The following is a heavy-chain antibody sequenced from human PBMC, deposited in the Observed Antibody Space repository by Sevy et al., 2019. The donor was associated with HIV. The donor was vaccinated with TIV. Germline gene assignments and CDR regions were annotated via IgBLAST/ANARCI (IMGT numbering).Heavy chain of an antibody. V-gene: IGHV3-7*01. CDR1: GFTFDTYW. CDR2: IKQDGSYN. J-gene: IGHJ4*02. CDR3: ARGRTYYYDTSGYKATMYFDY. D-gene: IGHD3-22*01. Sequence: GGSLRLSCAASGFTFDTYWMTWVRQAPGKGLEWVANIKQDGSYNYLVDSVKGRFTISRDNAKNSLFLQMTSLTAEDTAVYYCARGRTYYYDTSGYKATMYFDYWGQGALVTVSS.